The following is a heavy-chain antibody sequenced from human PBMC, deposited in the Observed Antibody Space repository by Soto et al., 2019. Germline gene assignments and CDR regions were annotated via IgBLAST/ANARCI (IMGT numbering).Heavy chain of an antibody. Sequence: GGSLRLSCAASGFTFSSYSMNWVRQAPGKGLEWVSYISSSSSTIYYADSLKGRFTISRDNAKNSLYLEMNSLRAEDTAVYYCARGSLWSGSGGDNWFDPWGQGTLVTVSS. CDR2: ISSSSSTI. D-gene: IGHD3-3*01. J-gene: IGHJ5*02. CDR3: ARGSLWSGSGGDNWFDP. V-gene: IGHV3-48*01. CDR1: GFTFSSYS.